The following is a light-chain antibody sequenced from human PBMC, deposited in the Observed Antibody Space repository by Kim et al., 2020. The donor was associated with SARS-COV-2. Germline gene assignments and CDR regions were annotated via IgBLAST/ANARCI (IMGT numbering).Light chain of an antibody. J-gene: IGKJ2*01. V-gene: IGKV3-11*01. CDR3: QQRSNWPT. CDR1: QSVSTY. CDR2: DVS. Sequence: LALSPGETATLSCRASQSVSTYLAWYQQKPGQAPRILIYDVSNRATDIPARFSGSGSGTDFTLTISSLEAEDFAVYYCQQRSNWPTFGQGTKLEI.